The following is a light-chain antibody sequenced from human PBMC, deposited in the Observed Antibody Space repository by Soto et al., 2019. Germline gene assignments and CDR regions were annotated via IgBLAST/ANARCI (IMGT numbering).Light chain of an antibody. Sequence: EIVLTQSPGTLPLSPGERATLSCRASQSVSSTYLAWYQQKPAQAPRLLIYGASSRATGIPDRFSGSGSGTDFTLTISRLEPEDFAVYYCQQYSSSTWTFDQGTKVEIK. CDR3: QQYSSSTWT. V-gene: IGKV3-20*01. J-gene: IGKJ1*01. CDR1: QSVSSTY. CDR2: GAS.